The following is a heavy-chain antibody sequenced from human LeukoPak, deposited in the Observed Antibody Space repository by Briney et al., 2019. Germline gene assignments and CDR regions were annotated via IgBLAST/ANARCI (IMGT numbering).Heavy chain of an antibody. CDR3: AKDRIKDGYNDY. V-gene: IGHV3-23*01. CDR1: GFTFTNYG. CDR2: IGASGGNT. Sequence: GGSLRLSCATSGFTFTNYGMSWVRQAPGKGLEWVSAIGASGGNTYYADSVKGRFTISRDNSKNMLYLQMNSLRAEDTAVYYCAKDRIKDGYNDYWGQGILVTVSS. D-gene: IGHD5-24*01. J-gene: IGHJ4*02.